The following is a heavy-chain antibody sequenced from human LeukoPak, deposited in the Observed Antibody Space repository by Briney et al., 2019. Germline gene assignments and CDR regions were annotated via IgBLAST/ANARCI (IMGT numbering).Heavy chain of an antibody. J-gene: IGHJ3*02. D-gene: IGHD3-16*01. CDR2: ISSSSSYI. CDR1: GFTFSSYS. V-gene: IGHV3-21*04. CDR3: TRDGGEGGNSAFDI. Sequence: KSGGSLRLSCAASGFTFSSYSMNWVRQAPGKGLEWVSSISSSSSYIYYADSVKGRFTISRDNAKNSLYLQMNSLKTEDTAVYHCTRDGGEGGNSAFDIWGQGTMVTVSS.